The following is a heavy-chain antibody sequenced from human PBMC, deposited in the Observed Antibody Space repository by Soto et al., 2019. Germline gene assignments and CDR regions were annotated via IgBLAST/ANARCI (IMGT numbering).Heavy chain of an antibody. Sequence: PSETLSLTCGVYGGSFRGYYWSSTGQPPGKGLECLREPTQSGSTNSNLSIKSRVTLSVDTSKNQFSVKLSSVPAADTAVYYCGRRRVSTAMVGSWPCYFGYWGQGTLVTVS. CDR2: PTQSGST. J-gene: IGHJ4*02. D-gene: IGHD5-18*01. V-gene: IGHV4-34*01. CDR3: GRRRVSTAMVGSWPCYFGY. CDR1: GGSFRGYY.